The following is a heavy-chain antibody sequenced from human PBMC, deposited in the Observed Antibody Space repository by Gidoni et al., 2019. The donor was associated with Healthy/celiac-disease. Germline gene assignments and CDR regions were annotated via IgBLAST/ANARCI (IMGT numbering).Heavy chain of an antibody. Sequence: QGQLVQSGAEVKKPGASVKVSCKVSGYTLTELSMHWVRQAPGKGLEWMGGFDPEDGETIYAQKFQGRVTMPDDTSTDTAYMALSSLRSEDPAVYYCATDFGLDFDYWGQGTLVTVSS. J-gene: IGHJ4*02. CDR2: FDPEDGET. CDR3: ATDFGLDFDY. D-gene: IGHD3-16*01. CDR1: GYTLTELS. V-gene: IGHV1-24*01.